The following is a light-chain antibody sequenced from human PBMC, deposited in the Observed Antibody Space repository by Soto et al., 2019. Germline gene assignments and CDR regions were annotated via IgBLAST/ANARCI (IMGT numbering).Light chain of an antibody. J-gene: IGKJ1*01. CDR3: QQYNNWPRT. Sequence: EIVMTQSPATLSVSPGEGATLSCRASQSVSSDLAWYQQKPGQAPRLLISGASTRATGVPARFTGSGSGTGFTLTISSLQSEDFAVYYCQQYNNWPRTFGQGTKVEIK. CDR1: QSVSSD. CDR2: GAS. V-gene: IGKV3-15*01.